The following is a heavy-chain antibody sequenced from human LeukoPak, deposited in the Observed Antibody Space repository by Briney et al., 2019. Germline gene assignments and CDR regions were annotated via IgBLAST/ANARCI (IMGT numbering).Heavy chain of an antibody. CDR2: IYPGDSDT. J-gene: IGHJ6*03. V-gene: IGHV5-51*01. CDR3: ARLERRGGHVYYYMDV. D-gene: IGHD5-12*01. CDR1: GYSFISYW. Sequence: GESLKISCKGSGYSFISYWIGWVRQMPGKGLDWMGVIYPGDSDTRYSPSFQGQVTISADKSISTAYPRWSSLEASDTAIYYCARLERRGGHVYYYMDVWGKGTTVTVSS.